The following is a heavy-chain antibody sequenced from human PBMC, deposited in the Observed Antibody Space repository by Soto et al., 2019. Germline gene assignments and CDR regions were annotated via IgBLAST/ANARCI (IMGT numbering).Heavy chain of an antibody. D-gene: IGHD1-26*01. J-gene: IGHJ4*02. CDR2: INAGNGNT. CDR1: GYTFTSYA. CDR3: ARVGHHVGTVGATPFDY. V-gene: IGHV1-3*01. Sequence: GASVKVSCKASGYTFTSYAMHWVRQAPGQRFEWMGWINAGNGNTKYSQKFQGRVTITRDTSASTAYMELSSLRSEDTAVYYCARVGHHVGTVGATPFDYWGQGTLVTVSS.